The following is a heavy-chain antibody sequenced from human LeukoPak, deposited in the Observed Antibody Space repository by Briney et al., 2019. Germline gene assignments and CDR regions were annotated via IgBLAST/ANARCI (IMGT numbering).Heavy chain of an antibody. J-gene: IGHJ4*02. D-gene: IGHD3-3*01. V-gene: IGHV4-39*01. Sequence: SETLSLTCTVSAGSISSSSYYWGWIRQPPGKGLELIGSIYHSGSTYSSPSLRSRLTISVDTSKNRFSLKLSSVTAADTAVYFCARQPSITIFGILIPKYFEYWGQGTLVTVSS. CDR2: IYHSGST. CDR3: ARQPSITIFGILIPKYFEY. CDR1: AGSISSSSYY.